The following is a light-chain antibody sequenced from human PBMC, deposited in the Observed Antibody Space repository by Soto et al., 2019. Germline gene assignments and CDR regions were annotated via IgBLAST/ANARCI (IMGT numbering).Light chain of an antibody. J-gene: IGKJ5*01. CDR2: AAS. Sequence: DIQMTQSPSSLSASVGDRVTITCQASQDISTYLNWYQLKPGKAPKLLIYAASSLQGGVPSRFSGSGSGTEFTLTISSLQPEDFATYYCLQHNSYPYTFGQGTRLEIK. V-gene: IGKV1-17*01. CDR1: QDISTY. CDR3: LQHNSYPYT.